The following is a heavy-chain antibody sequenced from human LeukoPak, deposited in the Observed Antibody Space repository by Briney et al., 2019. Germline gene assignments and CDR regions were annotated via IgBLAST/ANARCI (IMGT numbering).Heavy chain of an antibody. Sequence: GESLKISCKGSGYTFTNYWIGWVRQMPGKGLEWMGIIYPGDSDTRYSPSFQGQVTISADKSISTAYLQWSSLKASDTAMYYCARQSSSPHFDYWGQGTLVTVSS. D-gene: IGHD6-6*01. CDR3: ARQSSSPHFDY. J-gene: IGHJ4*02. CDR2: IYPGDSDT. V-gene: IGHV5-51*01. CDR1: GYTFTNYW.